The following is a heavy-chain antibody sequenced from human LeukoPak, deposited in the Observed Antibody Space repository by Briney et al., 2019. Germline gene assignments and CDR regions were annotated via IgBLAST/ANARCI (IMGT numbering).Heavy chain of an antibody. CDR3: ARTPMVRGVPKFDY. CDR2: INHSGST. D-gene: IGHD3-10*01. V-gene: IGHV4-34*01. J-gene: IGHJ4*02. CDR1: GGSFSGYY. Sequence: PSETLSLTCAVYGGSFSGYYWSWIRQPPGKGLEWIGEINHSGSTNYNPSLKSRVTISVDTSKNQFSLKLSSVTAADTAVYYCARTPMVRGVPKFDYRGQGTLVTVSS.